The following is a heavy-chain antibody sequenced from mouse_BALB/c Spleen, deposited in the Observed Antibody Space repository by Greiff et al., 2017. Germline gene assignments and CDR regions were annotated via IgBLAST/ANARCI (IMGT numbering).Heavy chain of an antibody. CDR2: INSNGGST. V-gene: IGHV5-6-3*01. CDR3: ARDDDYDEGYAMDY. CDR1: GFTFSSYG. Sequence: DVHLVESGGGLVQPGGSLKLSCAASGFTFSSYGMSWVRQTPDKRLELVATINSNGGSTYYPDSVKGRFTISRDNAKNTLYLQMSSLKSEDTAMYYCARDDDYDEGYAMDYWGQGTSVTVSS. J-gene: IGHJ4*01. D-gene: IGHD2-4*01.